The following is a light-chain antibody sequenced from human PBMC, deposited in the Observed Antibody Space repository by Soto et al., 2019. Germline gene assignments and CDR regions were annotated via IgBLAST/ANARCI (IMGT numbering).Light chain of an antibody. V-gene: IGKV3-20*01. CDR2: GAS. Sequence: EIVLTQSPGTLSLSPGERATLSCRASQSISISYLAWYQQKPGQAPRLLIYGASSRATGIPDRFSGSGSGKDFNLTISRLEPEDFAVYYCQQFGISPFTFGPGTKVDLK. J-gene: IGKJ3*01. CDR1: QSISISY. CDR3: QQFGISPFT.